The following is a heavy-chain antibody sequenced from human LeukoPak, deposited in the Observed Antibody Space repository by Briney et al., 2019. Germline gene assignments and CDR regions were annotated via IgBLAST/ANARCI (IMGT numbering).Heavy chain of an antibody. D-gene: IGHD3-10*01. CDR2: INSDGSST. J-gene: IGHJ4*02. CDR1: GLTFSNYW. CDR3: ARVDYYGSGTYYEYYFDY. Sequence: GGSLRLSCAASGLTFSNYWMHWVRQAPGKGLVWVSRINSDGSSTSYADSVKGRFTISRDNAKNMLYLQMNSLRAEDTAVYYCARVDYYGSGTYYEYYFDYWGQGTLVTVSS. V-gene: IGHV3-74*01.